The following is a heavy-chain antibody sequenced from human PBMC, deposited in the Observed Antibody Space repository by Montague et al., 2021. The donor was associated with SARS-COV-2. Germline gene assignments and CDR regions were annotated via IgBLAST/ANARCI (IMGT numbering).Heavy chain of an antibody. CDR3: ARRVTGTTVHYYYGMDV. CDR1: GGSISSSSYY. D-gene: IGHD1-20*01. Sequence: SETLSLTCTVSGGSISSSSYYWGWIGQPPGKGLEWIGSIYYSGSTYYNPSLKSRVTISVDTSKNQFSLKLSSVTAADTAVYYCARRVTGTTVHYYYGMDVWGQGTTVTVSS. J-gene: IGHJ6*02. V-gene: IGHV4-39*01. CDR2: IYYSGST.